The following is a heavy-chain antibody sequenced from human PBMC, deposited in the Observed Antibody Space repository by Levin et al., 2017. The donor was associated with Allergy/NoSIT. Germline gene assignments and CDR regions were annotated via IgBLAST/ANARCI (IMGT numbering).Heavy chain of an antibody. Sequence: SETLSLTCTVSGDSLNNYFWSWIRQPPGKGLEWIGYIYSSGGTNCNPPLKSRVTMSVDMTKNNFSLRLRSVTAADTAVYYCARGDYGDYGWFDSWGQGTLVTVSS. CDR3: ARGDYGDYGWFDS. V-gene: IGHV4-59*12. J-gene: IGHJ5*01. CDR2: IYSSGGT. CDR1: GDSLNNYF. D-gene: IGHD4-17*01.